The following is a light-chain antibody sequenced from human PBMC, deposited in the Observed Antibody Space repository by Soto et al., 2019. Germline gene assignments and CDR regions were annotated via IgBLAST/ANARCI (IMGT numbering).Light chain of an antibody. V-gene: IGKV3D-20*02. CDR2: GAS. J-gene: IGKJ5*01. Sequence: EIVFTQCRGTVSFSAGERATLSCRAIQSVSSSYLAWYQQKPGQAPRLLIYGASSRATGIPDRFSGSASGTDFTLTISSLDPEAFALYYCQQRSNRPPITFGQGTRLEIK. CDR1: QSVSSSY. CDR3: QQRSNRPPIT.